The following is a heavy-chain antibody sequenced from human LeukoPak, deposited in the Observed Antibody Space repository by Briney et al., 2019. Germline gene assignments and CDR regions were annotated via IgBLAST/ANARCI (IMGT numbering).Heavy chain of an antibody. J-gene: IGHJ6*02. V-gene: IGHV4-39*01. CDR1: GGSISSSRYY. CDR3: ARPIQEYYYYYGMDV. CDR2: IYYSGST. Sequence: SETLSLTCTVSGGSISSSRYYWGWIRQPPGKGLEWIGNIYYSGSTYYNPSLKSRVTISVDTSKNQSSLKLRSVTAADTAVYYCARPIQEYYYYYGMDVWGQGTTVTVSS. D-gene: IGHD5-18*01.